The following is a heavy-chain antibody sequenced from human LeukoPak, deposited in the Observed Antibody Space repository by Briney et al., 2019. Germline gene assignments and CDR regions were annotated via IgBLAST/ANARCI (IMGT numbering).Heavy chain of an antibody. J-gene: IGHJ4*02. CDR1: GFTFSSYS. V-gene: IGHV3-48*01. Sequence: GGSLRLSCAASGFTFSSYSMNWVRQAPGKGLEWVSYISSSSSTIYYADSVKGRFTISSDNAKNSLYLQMNSLRAEDTAVYYCARAPAGGFWSGYYLDYWGQGTLVTVSS. D-gene: IGHD3-3*01. CDR3: ARAPAGGFWSGYYLDY. CDR2: ISSSSSTI.